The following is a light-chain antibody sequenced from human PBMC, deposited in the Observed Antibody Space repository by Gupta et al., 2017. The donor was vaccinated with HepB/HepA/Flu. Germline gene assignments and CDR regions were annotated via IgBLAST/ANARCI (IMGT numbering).Light chain of an antibody. CDR1: QSLVHSDGNTY. J-gene: IGKJ2*01. CDR3: RQVIQFPYT. Sequence: DIVMTQTPLSSLVTLGQPASISCRSSQSLVHSDGNTYLGWLQQRPGQPPKLLIYKSSNRGSGVPDRFSGSGAGTDFTLKISRVEAEDVGVYYCRQVIQFPYTFGQGTKLEIK. V-gene: IGKV2-24*01. CDR2: KSS.